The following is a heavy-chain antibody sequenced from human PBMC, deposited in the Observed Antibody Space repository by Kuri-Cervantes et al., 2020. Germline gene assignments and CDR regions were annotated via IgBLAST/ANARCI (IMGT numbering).Heavy chain of an antibody. D-gene: IGHD3-10*01. J-gene: IGHJ4*02. CDR2: IYYSGST. V-gene: IGHV4-39*01. CDR3: AVSERYGSDPTGVDY. Sequence: ESLKISCTVSGGSISSSSYYWGWIRQPPGKGLEWIGSIYYSGSTYYNPSLKSRVTISVDTSKNQFSLKLSSVTAADTAVYYCAVSERYGSDPTGVDYWGQGTLVTVSS. CDR1: GGSISSSSYY.